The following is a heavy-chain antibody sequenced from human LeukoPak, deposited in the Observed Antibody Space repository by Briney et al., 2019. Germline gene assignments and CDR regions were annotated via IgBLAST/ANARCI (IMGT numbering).Heavy chain of an antibody. CDR2: IYYSGST. V-gene: IGHV4-59*01. J-gene: IGHJ1*01. Sequence: PSETLSLTCTVSGGSISSYYWSWIRQPPGKGLEWIGYIYYSGSTNYNPSLKSRVTISVDTSKNQFSLKLSSVTAADTAVYYCARGPDSSGYYYPAEYFQHWGQGTLVTVSS. CDR3: ARGPDSSGYYYPAEYFQH. CDR1: GGSISSYY. D-gene: IGHD3-22*01.